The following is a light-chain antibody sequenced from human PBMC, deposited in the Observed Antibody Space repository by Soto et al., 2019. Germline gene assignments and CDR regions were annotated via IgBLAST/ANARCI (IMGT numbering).Light chain of an antibody. CDR3: SSYTRSSTL. CDR1: SSDVGGYNY. V-gene: IGLV2-14*01. Sequence: QSALTQPASVSGSPGQSITISCTGTSSDVGGYNYVSWYQQHPGKAPKLMIYEVSNRPSGVSNRFSGSKSGNTASLTISGLQAEDEADYYCSSYTRSSTLFGTGTKVTVL. J-gene: IGLJ1*01. CDR2: EVS.